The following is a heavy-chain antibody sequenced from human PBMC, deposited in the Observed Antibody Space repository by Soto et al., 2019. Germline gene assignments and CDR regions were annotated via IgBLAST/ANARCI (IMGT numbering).Heavy chain of an antibody. Sequence: ASVKVSCKASGYTFPSYGISWVRQAPGQGLEWMGWISAYNGNTNYAQKLQGRVTMTTDTSTSTAYMELRSLRSDDTAVYYSAREDGPWWWDSSSGKPLDYWGQGTLVTVSS. J-gene: IGHJ4*02. CDR3: AREDGPWWWDSSSGKPLDY. CDR2: ISAYNGNT. CDR1: GYTFPSYG. D-gene: IGHD6-6*01. V-gene: IGHV1-18*01.